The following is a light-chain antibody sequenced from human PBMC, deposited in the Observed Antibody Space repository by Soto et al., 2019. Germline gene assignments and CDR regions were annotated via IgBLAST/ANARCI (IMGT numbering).Light chain of an antibody. V-gene: IGKV3-11*01. CDR3: HQYNNWPIS. J-gene: IGKJ5*01. CDR1: QSVSSY. CDR2: DAS. Sequence: EIVMTQSPATLSVSPGERATLSCRASQSVSSYLAWYQQKPGQAPRLLIYDASNRATGIPARFSGSGSGTDFTLTISSLEPEDFAVYYCHQYNNWPISFGQGTRLEI.